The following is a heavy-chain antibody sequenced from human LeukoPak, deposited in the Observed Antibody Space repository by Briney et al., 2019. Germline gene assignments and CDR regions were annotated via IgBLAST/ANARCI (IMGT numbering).Heavy chain of an antibody. J-gene: IGHJ5*02. CDR1: GGSISSYY. D-gene: IGHD2-2*01. CDR3: ASLSVYQLGVWFDP. V-gene: IGHV4-59*01. Sequence: SETLSLTCTVSGGSISSYYWSWIRQPPGKGLEWIGYIYYSGSTNYNPSLKSRVTISVDTSKNQFSLKLSSVTAADTAVYYCASLSVYQLGVWFDPWGQGTLVTVSS. CDR2: IYYSGST.